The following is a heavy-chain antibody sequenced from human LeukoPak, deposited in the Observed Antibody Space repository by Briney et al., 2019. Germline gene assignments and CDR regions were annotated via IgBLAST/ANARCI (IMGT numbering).Heavy chain of an antibody. CDR3: ARDTLGEGEDANYAVYYFDY. Sequence: GGSLRLSCAASGFTFSSYSMNWVRQAPGTGLEWVSSIRSSSSYIYYADSVKGRFTTSRDNAKNSLDLQMNSLRADDTAVYYCARDTLGEGEDANYAVYYFDYWGQGTVVTVSS. J-gene: IGHJ4*02. CDR1: GFTFSSYS. D-gene: IGHD4/OR15-4a*01. CDR2: IRSSSSYI. V-gene: IGHV3-21*01.